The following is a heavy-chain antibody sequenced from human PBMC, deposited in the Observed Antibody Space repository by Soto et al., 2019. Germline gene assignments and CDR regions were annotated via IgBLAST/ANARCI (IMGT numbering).Heavy chain of an antibody. J-gene: IGHJ5*02. V-gene: IGHV3-30-3*01. CDR2: ISYDGSNK. CDR1: GGTFSIYA. Sequence: GGSLRLSCAASGGTFSIYAMHWVRQAPGKGLEWVAIISYDGSNKYYADSVKGRFTISRDNSKNTVYLQMNSLRAEDSAVYYCAREYSDGWFDPWGQGTLVTVSS. D-gene: IGHD2-21*01. CDR3: AREYSDGWFDP.